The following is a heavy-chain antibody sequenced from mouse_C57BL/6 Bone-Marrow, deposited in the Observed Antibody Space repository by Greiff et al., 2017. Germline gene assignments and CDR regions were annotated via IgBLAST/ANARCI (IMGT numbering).Heavy chain of an antibody. D-gene: IGHD3-2*02. CDR2: IYPGGGYT. V-gene: IGHV1-63*01. CDR1: GYTFTNYW. CDR3: ARRAAQATLYYYAMDY. Sequence: VKLLESGAELVRPGTSVKMSCKASGYTFTNYWIGWAKQRPGHGLEWIGDIYPGGGYTNYNEKFKGKATLTADKSSSTAYMQFSSLTSEDSAIYYCARRAAQATLYYYAMDYWGQGTSVTVSS. J-gene: IGHJ4*01.